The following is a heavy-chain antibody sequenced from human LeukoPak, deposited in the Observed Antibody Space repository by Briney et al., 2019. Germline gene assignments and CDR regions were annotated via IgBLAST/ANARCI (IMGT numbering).Heavy chain of an antibody. D-gene: IGHD6-19*01. CDR1: GFTFSSYW. J-gene: IGHJ3*02. Sequence: GGSLRLSCAASGFTFSSYWMHWVRQAPGKGLVWVSRINSDGSSTSYADSVKGRFTISRDNAKNSLYLQMNSLRAEDTAVYYCARDRHSSGWYGRSSNAFDIWGQGTMVTVSS. CDR3: ARDRHSSGWYGRSSNAFDI. CDR2: INSDGSST. V-gene: IGHV3-74*01.